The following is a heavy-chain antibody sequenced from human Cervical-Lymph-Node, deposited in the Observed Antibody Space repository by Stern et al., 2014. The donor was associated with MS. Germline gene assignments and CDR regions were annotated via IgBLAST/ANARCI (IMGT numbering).Heavy chain of an antibody. Sequence: DQLVESGPGLVKPSQTLSLTCTVSGGSISSSGYYWSWIRQPADKGLEWIGRIHDSGSTYYNPSLKSRVTLSMDTAKNPFSLKLTPVTAADTAVYYCATTRWDLFTWNWFDHWGQGTLVTVSS. CDR1: GGSISSSGYY. J-gene: IGHJ5*02. D-gene: IGHD1-26*01. V-gene: IGHV4-61*02. CDR2: IHDSGST. CDR3: ATTRWDLFTWNWFDH.